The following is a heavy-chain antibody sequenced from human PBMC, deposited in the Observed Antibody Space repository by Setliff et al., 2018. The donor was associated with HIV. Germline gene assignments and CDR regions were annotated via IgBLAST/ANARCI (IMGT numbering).Heavy chain of an antibody. Sequence: SETLSLTCTVSGGSISSSSHYWGWIRQPPGKGLEWIGSIYYSGSTYYNPSLKSRVTISVDTSKNQFSLKLSSVTAADTAVYYCARLPISMVRGVISYFVYWGQGTLVTVSS. V-gene: IGHV4-39*01. CDR3: ARLPISMVRGVISYFVY. CDR1: GGSISSSSHY. D-gene: IGHD3-10*01. CDR2: IYYSGST. J-gene: IGHJ4*02.